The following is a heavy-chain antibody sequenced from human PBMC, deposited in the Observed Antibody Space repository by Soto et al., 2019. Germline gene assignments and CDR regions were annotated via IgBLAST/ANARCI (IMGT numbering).Heavy chain of an antibody. V-gene: IGHV3-23*01. CDR1: GFTFSSYA. J-gene: IGHJ4*02. CDR2: ISGGGGST. Sequence: EVQLLESGGGLVQPGGSLRLSCAASGFTFSSYAMSWVRQAPGKGLEWVSAISGGGGSTYYADSVKGRLTISRDNSKNTLYLQMNSLRAEDTAVYYCARVTPTVTGTFDYFDYWGQGTLVTVSS. D-gene: IGHD6-19*01. CDR3: ARVTPTVTGTFDYFDY.